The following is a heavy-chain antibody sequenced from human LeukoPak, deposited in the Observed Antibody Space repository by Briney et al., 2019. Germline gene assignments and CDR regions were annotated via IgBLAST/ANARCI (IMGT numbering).Heavy chain of an antibody. CDR2: TRNKARSYST. Sequence: GGSLRLSCAASGFTFSDHFMDWVRQSPGKGLEWVGRTRNKARSYSTQYAASVKGRFTISRDDSKNSLYLQMNSLKTEDTAIYFCTRAYFSADYYFPFDIWGQGTLVTVSS. V-gene: IGHV3-72*01. CDR3: TRAYFSADYYFPFDI. J-gene: IGHJ3*02. D-gene: IGHD2/OR15-2a*01. CDR1: GFTFSDHF.